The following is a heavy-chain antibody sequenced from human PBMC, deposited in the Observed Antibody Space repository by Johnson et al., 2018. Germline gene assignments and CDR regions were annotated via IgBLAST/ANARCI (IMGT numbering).Heavy chain of an antibody. J-gene: IGHJ3*02. V-gene: IGHV3-9*01. CDR1: GFTFDDYG. CDR3: AREFSPYYDRPAGSFDI. D-gene: IGHD3-16*01. CDR2: ISWNSGKI. Sequence: EVQLVESGGGLVQPGRSLRLSCAASGFTFDDYGMHWVRQTPGKGLEWVSGISWNSGKIGYADSVKGRFTISRDHAKNSLYLQMNSLRVEDTALFYCAREFSPYYDRPAGSFDIWGQGTMVTVSS.